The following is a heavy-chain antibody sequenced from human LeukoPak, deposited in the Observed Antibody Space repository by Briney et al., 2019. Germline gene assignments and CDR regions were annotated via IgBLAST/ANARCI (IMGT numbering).Heavy chain of an antibody. CDR1: GFTVSNYW. CDR3: GLSMVRALSPDY. V-gene: IGHV3-74*01. D-gene: IGHD3-10*01. Sequence: GGSLRLSCTGSGFTVSNYWMHWVRQAPGKGLVWVSGINSDGSSTNYADSVKGRFTISRDNAKNTLYLQMDSLIDEDTAIYYCGLSMVRALSPDYWGQGTLVTVSS. J-gene: IGHJ4*02. CDR2: INSDGSST.